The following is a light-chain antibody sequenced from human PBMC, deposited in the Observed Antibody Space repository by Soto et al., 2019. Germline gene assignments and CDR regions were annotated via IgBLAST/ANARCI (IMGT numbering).Light chain of an antibody. Sequence: VLTQSPATLSLSPGERATLSCRASQSVSSGKLAWYQQKPGQAPRLLIYDASNRATGIPARFSGSGSGTYFTLTISSLEPEDFAVYYCQQRSNWITFGQGTRLEIK. CDR1: QSVSSGK. CDR3: QQRSNWIT. J-gene: IGKJ5*01. CDR2: DAS. V-gene: IGKV3-11*01.